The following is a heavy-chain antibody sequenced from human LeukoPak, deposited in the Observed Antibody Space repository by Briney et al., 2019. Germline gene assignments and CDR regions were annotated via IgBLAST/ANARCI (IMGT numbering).Heavy chain of an antibody. V-gene: IGHV3-23*01. D-gene: IGHD5-12*01. Sequence: GGSLRLSCAASGFTFSSYGMSWVRQAPGKGLECVSAISGSGGSTYYADSVKGRFTISRDNSRNTLYLQMSSLRAEDTAVYYCAKDRNIVAPYFDYWGQGTLVTVSS. CDR2: ISGSGGST. CDR3: AKDRNIVAPYFDY. J-gene: IGHJ4*02. CDR1: GFTFSSYG.